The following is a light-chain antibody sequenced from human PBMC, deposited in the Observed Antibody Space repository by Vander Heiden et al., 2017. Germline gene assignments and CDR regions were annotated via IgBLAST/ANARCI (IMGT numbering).Light chain of an antibody. J-gene: IGLJ3*02. Sequence: QSVLTQPPSASGTPGQRVTISCSGRSSNIGSNYVYWYQQLPGTAPKLLIYGNNQRHSGVPDRFSGSKSDTSASLAISGLRSEDEADYYCAAWDDSLSGQVFGGGTKLTVL. CDR3: AAWDDSLSGQV. CDR1: SSNIGSNY. V-gene: IGLV1-47*02. CDR2: GNN.